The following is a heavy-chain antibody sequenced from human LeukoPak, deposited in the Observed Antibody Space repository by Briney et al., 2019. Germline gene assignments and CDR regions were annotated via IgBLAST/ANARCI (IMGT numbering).Heavy chain of an antibody. J-gene: IGHJ4*02. V-gene: IGHV4-34*01. CDR3: ARGGLRYFDWLHYFDY. Sequence: SETLSLTCAVYGESFSGYYWSWIRQPPGKGLEWIGEINHSGSTDYNPSLKSRVTISVDTSKNQFSLKLSSVTAADTAVYYCARGGLRYFDWLHYFDYWGQGTLVTVSS. CDR1: GESFSGYY. D-gene: IGHD3-9*01. CDR2: INHSGST.